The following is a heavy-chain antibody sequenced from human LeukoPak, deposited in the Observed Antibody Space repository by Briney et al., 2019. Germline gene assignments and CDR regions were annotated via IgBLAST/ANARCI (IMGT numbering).Heavy chain of an antibody. CDR3: AKGNGSGSYYYYYMDV. D-gene: IGHD3-10*01. J-gene: IGHJ6*03. Sequence: GGSLRLSCAASGFTFCSYAMSWVRQAPGKGLEWVSAISGSGGSTYYADSVKGRFTISRDNYKNTLYLQMNSLRAEDTAVYYCAKGNGSGSYYYYYMDVWGKGTTVTVSS. CDR1: GFTFCSYA. V-gene: IGHV3-23*01. CDR2: ISGSGGST.